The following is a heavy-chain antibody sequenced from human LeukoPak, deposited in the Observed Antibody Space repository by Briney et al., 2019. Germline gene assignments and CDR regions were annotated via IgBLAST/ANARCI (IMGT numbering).Heavy chain of an antibody. CDR1: GFTFSRYG. D-gene: IGHD1-26*01. CDR2: ISYDGSNK. J-gene: IGHJ6*03. CDR3: ARDVGSGSYAYYYYYYMDV. Sequence: PGRSLRLSCAASGFTFSRYGMHWVRQAPGKGLEWVAVISYDGSNKYYADSVKGRFTISRDNSKNTLYLQMNSLRAEDTAVYYCARDVGSGSYAYYYYYYMDVWGKGTTVTVSS. V-gene: IGHV3-30*03.